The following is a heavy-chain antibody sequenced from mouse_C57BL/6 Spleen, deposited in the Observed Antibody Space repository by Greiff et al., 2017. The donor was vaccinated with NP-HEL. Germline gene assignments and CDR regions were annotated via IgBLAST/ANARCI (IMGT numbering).Heavy chain of an antibody. Sequence: DVMLVESGGGLVQPKGSLKLSCAASGFSFNTYAMNWVRQAPGKGLEWVARIRSKSNNYATYYADSVKDRFTISRDDSESMLYLQMNNLKTEDTAMYYCVTSANWDVGYFDVWGTGTTVTVSS. J-gene: IGHJ1*03. D-gene: IGHD4-1*01. CDR2: IRSKSNNYAT. V-gene: IGHV10-1*01. CDR3: VTSANWDVGYFDV. CDR1: GFSFNTYA.